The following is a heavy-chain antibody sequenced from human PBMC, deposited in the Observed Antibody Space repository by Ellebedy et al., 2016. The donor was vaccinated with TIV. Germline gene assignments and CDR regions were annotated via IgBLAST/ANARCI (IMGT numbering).Heavy chain of an antibody. Sequence: PGGSLRLSCAASGFTFSSYSMNWVRQAPGKGLEWVSYISSSSSTIYYADSVKGRFTISRDNAKNSLYLQMNNLRGEDKAVYYCERDWRDGGNPHPWFDPWGQGTLVTVSS. J-gene: IGHJ5*02. CDR3: ERDWRDGGNPHPWFDP. CDR2: ISSSSSTI. D-gene: IGHD4-23*01. CDR1: GFTFSSYS. V-gene: IGHV3-48*01.